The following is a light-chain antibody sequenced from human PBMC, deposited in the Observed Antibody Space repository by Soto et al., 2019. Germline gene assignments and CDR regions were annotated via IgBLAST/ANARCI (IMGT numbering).Light chain of an antibody. CDR2: GAS. J-gene: IGKJ1*01. CDR1: QSVSSSY. V-gene: IGKV3-20*01. Sequence: EIVLTQSPGTLSLSPGERATLSCRASQSVSSSYFAWYQQRFGQAPRLLIYGASSRATGIPDRFSGSGSGXXXXXXISRLEPEDFAVYYCQQYGSSSWTFGQGTKVEIK. CDR3: QQYGSSSWT.